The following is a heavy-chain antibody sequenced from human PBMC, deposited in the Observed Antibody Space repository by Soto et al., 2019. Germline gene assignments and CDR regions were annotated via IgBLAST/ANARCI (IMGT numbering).Heavy chain of an antibody. CDR1: GFTVSSNY. J-gene: IGHJ3*02. CDR3: ARVRGDYVWGSYRPDAFDI. CDR2: IYSGGST. D-gene: IGHD3-16*02. Sequence: EVQLVETGGGLIQPGGSLRLSCAASGFTVSSNYMSWVRQAPGKGLEWVSVIYSGGSTYYADSVKGRSTISRDNSKNTLYLQMNSLRAEDTAVYYCARVRGDYVWGSYRPDAFDIWGQGTMVTVSS. V-gene: IGHV3-53*02.